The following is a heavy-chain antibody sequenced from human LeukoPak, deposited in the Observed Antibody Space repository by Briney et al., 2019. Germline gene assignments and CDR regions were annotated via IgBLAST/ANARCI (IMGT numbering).Heavy chain of an antibody. Sequence: SETLSLTCAVSGYSISSGYYWGWIRQPPGKGLEWIGSIYHSGSTYYNPSLKSRVTISVDTSKNQFSLKLSSVTAADTAVYYCARTYGSGSYPKRYFDYGGQGTLVTVSS. V-gene: IGHV4-38-2*01. CDR1: GYSISSGYY. J-gene: IGHJ4*02. CDR3: ARTYGSGSYPKRYFDY. CDR2: IYHSGST. D-gene: IGHD3-10*01.